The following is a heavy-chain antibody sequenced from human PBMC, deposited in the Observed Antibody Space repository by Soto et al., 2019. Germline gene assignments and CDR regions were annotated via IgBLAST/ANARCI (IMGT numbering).Heavy chain of an antibody. CDR2: IYPGDSDT. V-gene: IGHV5-51*01. CDR1: GYSFTSYW. CDR3: ARLIFGVVIPLHYFDY. J-gene: IGHJ4*02. Sequence: GESLKISCKGSGYSFTSYWSGWVRQMPGKGLEWMGIIYPGDSDTRYSPSFQGQVTISADKSISTAYLQWSSLKASDTAMYYCARLIFGVVIPLHYFDYWGQGPLVTVSS. D-gene: IGHD3-3*02.